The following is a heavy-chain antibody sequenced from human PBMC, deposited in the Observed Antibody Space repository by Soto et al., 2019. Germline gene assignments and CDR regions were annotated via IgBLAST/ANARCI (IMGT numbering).Heavy chain of an antibody. Sequence: SETLSLTCAVYGGSFSGYYWSWIRQPPGKGLEWIGEINHSGSTNYNPSLKSRVTISVDTSKNQFSLKLSSVTAADTAVYYCARDIAAAGTNWFDPWGQGTLVTVS. CDR2: INHSGST. D-gene: IGHD6-13*01. J-gene: IGHJ5*02. CDR1: GGSFSGYY. V-gene: IGHV4-34*01. CDR3: ARDIAAAGTNWFDP.